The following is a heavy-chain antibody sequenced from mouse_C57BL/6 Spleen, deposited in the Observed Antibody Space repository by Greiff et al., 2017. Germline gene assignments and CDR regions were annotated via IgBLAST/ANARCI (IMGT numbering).Heavy chain of an antibody. CDR3: ARDPLIYDGYWGYFDY. V-gene: IGHV5-16*01. CDR1: GFTFSDYY. CDR2: INYDGSST. D-gene: IGHD2-3*01. Sequence: EVQLQESEGGLVQPGSSMKLSCTASGFTFSDYYMAWVRQVPEKGLEWVANINYDGSSTYSLDPLKSRFIISRDNAKNILYLQMSSLKSEDTATYYCARDPLIYDGYWGYFDYWGQGTTLTVSS. J-gene: IGHJ2*01.